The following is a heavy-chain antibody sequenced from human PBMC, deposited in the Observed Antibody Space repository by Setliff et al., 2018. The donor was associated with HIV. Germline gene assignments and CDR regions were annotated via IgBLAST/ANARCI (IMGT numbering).Heavy chain of an antibody. Sequence: GGSLILSCAASGFTFSSYSMNWVRQAPGKGLEWVSSISSSSTYIYYADSVRGRFTISRDNAKNSLYLQMNSLRAEDTAVYYCARVGVGATVFFDYWGQGTLVTVSS. D-gene: IGHD1-26*01. CDR1: GFTFSSYS. CDR3: ARVGVGATVFFDY. CDR2: ISSSSTYI. J-gene: IGHJ4*02. V-gene: IGHV3-21*01.